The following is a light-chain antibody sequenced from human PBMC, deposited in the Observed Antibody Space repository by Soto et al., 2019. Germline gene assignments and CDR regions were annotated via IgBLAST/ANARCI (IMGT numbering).Light chain of an antibody. V-gene: IGLV3-1*01. CDR2: KDT. Sequence: SYELTQPPSVSVSPGQTASITCSGDKLGNKYACWYQQKPGQSPVMVIYKDTKRPSGIPERFSGSNSGNTATLTISGTQAMDEADYSCQVWDRSTRVFGGGTKLTVL. CDR3: QVWDRSTRV. J-gene: IGLJ3*02. CDR1: KLGNKY.